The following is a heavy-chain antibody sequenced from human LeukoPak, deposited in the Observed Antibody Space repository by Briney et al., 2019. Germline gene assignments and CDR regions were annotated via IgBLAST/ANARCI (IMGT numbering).Heavy chain of an antibody. D-gene: IGHD3-16*01. CDR2: IYYSGST. CDR1: GGSISSSSYY. CDR3: ARARGMSYFDY. Sequence: SETLSLTCTVSGGSISSSSYYWGWIRQPPGKGLEWIGSIYYSGSTYYNPSLKSRVTISVDTSKNQFSLKLSSVTAADTAVYYCARARGMSYFDYWGQGTLVTVSS. V-gene: IGHV4-39*01. J-gene: IGHJ4*02.